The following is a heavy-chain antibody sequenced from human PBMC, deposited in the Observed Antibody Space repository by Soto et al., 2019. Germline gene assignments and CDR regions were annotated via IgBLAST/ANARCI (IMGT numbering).Heavy chain of an antibody. CDR2: IWYDGSKK. D-gene: IGHD5-12*01. CDR1: GFTFSSYT. CDR3: ARDHSGYYLDY. J-gene: IGHJ4*02. V-gene: IGHV3-33*08. Sequence: SLRLSCAASGFTFSSYTMNWVRQAPGKGLEWVAVIWYDGSKKDYADSVKGRFTISRDDAKNTLYLQMNSLRVEDTAVYYCARDHSGYYLDYWGQGTLVTVSS.